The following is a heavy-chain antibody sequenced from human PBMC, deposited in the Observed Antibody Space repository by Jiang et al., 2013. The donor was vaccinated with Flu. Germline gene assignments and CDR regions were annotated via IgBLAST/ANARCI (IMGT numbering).Heavy chain of an antibody. J-gene: IGHJ1*01. CDR2: ISYDGSNK. CDR1: GFTFSSYA. D-gene: IGHD3-16*02. CDR3: ARGGPFGGVIVKISAEYFQH. Sequence: VQLLESGGGVVQPGRSLRLSCAASGFTFSSYAMHWVRQAPGKGLEWVAVISYDGSNKYYADSVKGRFTISRDNSKNTLYLQMNSLRAEDTAVYYCARGGPFGGVIVKISAEYFQHWGQGTLVTVSS. V-gene: IGHV3-30-3*01.